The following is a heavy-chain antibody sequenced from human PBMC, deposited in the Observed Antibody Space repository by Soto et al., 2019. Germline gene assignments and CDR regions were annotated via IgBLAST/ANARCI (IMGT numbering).Heavy chain of an antibody. Sequence: GGSLRLSCVASGFTFSGSAMHWVRQASGKGLEWVGRIRSKANSYATAYAASVKGRFTISRDDSKNTAYLQMNSLKTEDTAVYYCTRLTPGIAGPDYYYYGMDVWGQGTTVTVSS. CDR3: TRLTPGIAGPDYYYYGMDV. J-gene: IGHJ6*02. CDR2: IRSKANSYAT. CDR1: GFTFSGSA. V-gene: IGHV3-73*01. D-gene: IGHD6-13*01.